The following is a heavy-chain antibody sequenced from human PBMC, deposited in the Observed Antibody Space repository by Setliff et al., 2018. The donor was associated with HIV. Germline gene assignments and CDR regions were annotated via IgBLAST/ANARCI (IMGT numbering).Heavy chain of an antibody. V-gene: IGHV3-49*04. D-gene: IGHD2-15*01. Sequence: GGSLRLSCTVSGFTFGDYAISWVRQAPGKGLEWLGFIRRNTYGGTTEYAASLEGRFTISRDDSKNVAYLQMNSLKTEDSAVYYCARAVVNSNFYYYMDVWGKGTTVTVSS. CDR2: IRRNTYGGTT. J-gene: IGHJ6*03. CDR1: GFTFGDYA. CDR3: ARAVVNSNFYYYMDV.